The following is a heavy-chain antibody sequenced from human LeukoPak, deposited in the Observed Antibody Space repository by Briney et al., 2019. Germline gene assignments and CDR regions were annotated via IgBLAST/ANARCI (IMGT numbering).Heavy chain of an antibody. J-gene: IGHJ4*02. CDR3: ARHGVGTSSSWYFDY. CDR1: GGSLSSTFYY. CDR2: INYSGST. Sequence: SETLSLTCTVSGGSLSSTFYYWGWLRQPPGKGLEWIGSINYSGSTYCNPSLKSRVTISVDTSKNQFSLKLSSVTAADTAVYYCARHGVGTSSSWYFDYWGQGTLVTVSS. D-gene: IGHD6-13*01. V-gene: IGHV4-39*01.